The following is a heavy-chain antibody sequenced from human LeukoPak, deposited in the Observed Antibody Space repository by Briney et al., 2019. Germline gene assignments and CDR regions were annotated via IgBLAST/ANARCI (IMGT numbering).Heavy chain of an antibody. J-gene: IGHJ4*02. CDR2: ISIYRGNT. CDR3: ARGSSSYADYNSLDD. Sequence: SVKVSCKASGHTFTGLYMQWVRHAPGQGLEWMGCISIYRGNTNYAQKLQGRLTMTTDRSTSTAYMDLRSLRSDDPAFYYWARGSSSYADYNSLDDWGQGTLVTVSS. D-gene: IGHD4-17*01. V-gene: IGHV1-18*01. CDR1: GHTFTGLY.